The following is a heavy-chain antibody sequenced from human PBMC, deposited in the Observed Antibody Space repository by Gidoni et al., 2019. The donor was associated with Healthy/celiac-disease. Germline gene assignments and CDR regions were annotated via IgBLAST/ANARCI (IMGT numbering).Heavy chain of an antibody. J-gene: IGHJ4*02. CDR3: ARYKVVAATRGFDY. D-gene: IGHD2-15*01. V-gene: IGHV4-30-4*01. Sequence: QVQLQESGPGLVKPSQTLSLTCAVSGGSISSGGYYWSWIRQPPGKGMWWIGYIYYSGRPYYNPSLKRRVTISVDTSKNQFSLKLSSVTAADTAVYYCARYKVVAATRGFDYWGQGTLVTVSS. CDR2: IYYSGRP. CDR1: GGSISSGGYY.